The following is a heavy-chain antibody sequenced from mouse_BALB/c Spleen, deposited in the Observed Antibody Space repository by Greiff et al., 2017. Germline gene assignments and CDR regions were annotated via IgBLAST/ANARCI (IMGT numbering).Heavy chain of an antibody. CDR2: ISYSGST. D-gene: IGHD1-1*01. J-gene: IGHJ1*01. CDR3: ARHSVYYGSSFDV. CDR1: GDSITSGY. Sequence: EVKLQESGPSLVKPSQTLSLTCSVTGDSITSGYWNWIRKFPGNKLEYMGYISYSGSTYYNPSLKSRISITRDTSKNQYYLQLNSVTTEDTATYYCARHSVYYGSSFDVWGAGTTVTVAS. V-gene: IGHV3-8*02.